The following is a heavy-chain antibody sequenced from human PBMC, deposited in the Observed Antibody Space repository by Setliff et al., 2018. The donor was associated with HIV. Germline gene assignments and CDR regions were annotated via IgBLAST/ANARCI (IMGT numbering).Heavy chain of an antibody. D-gene: IGHD5-12*01. Sequence: PSETLSLTCTVSGGSISSHYWSWIRQPPGKGLEWIGYIYYSGSTNYNPSLKSRVTISVYTSKNQFSLKLSSVTAADTAVYYCARVSRRDGYNLFDPWGQGTLVTVSS. J-gene: IGHJ5*02. CDR2: IYYSGST. CDR3: ARVSRRDGYNLFDP. CDR1: GGSISSHY. V-gene: IGHV4-59*11.